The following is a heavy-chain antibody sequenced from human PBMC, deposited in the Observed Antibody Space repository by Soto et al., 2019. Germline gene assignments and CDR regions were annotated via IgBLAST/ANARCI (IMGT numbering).Heavy chain of an antibody. V-gene: IGHV1-69*01. CDR2: IIATFGTV. CDR3: AREAGDYGHPYFDY. D-gene: IGHD3-10*01. Sequence: VQLVQSGPEVKKPGSSVKVSCKSTGDTFSSYAVSWVRQAPGQGLEWMGGIIATFGTVNYAQKFQGRVAITADDSTRVSYMELSSLRSEDTAVYYCAREAGDYGHPYFDYWGKGTLVSVSS. J-gene: IGHJ4*02. CDR1: GDTFSSYA.